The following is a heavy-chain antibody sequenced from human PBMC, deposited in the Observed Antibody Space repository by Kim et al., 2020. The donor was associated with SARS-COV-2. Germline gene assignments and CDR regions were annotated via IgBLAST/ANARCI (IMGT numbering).Heavy chain of an antibody. V-gene: IGHV3-48*01. CDR3: ARDNGGYGVDRRVIVFSARVPFDY. J-gene: IGHJ4*02. D-gene: IGHD5-12*01. CDR1: GFTFSSYS. Sequence: GGSLRLSCAASGFTFSSYSMNWVRQAPGKGLEWVSYISSSSSTIYYADSVKGRFTISRDNAKNSLYLQMNSLRAEDTAVYYCARDNGGYGVDRRVIVFSARVPFDYWGQGTLVTVSS. CDR2: ISSSSSTI.